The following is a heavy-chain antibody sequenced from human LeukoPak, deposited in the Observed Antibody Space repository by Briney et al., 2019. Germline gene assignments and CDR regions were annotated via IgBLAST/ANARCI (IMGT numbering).Heavy chain of an antibody. V-gene: IGHV3-48*04. CDR1: GFTFSSYA. Sequence: GGSLRLSCAASGFTFSSYAMHWVRQAPGKGLEWVSYISSSSSTIYYADSVKGRFTISRDNAKNSLYLQMNSLRAEDTAVYYCARDRRISGSFKRDYYGMDVWGQGTTVTVSS. D-gene: IGHD1-26*01. CDR2: ISSSSSTI. CDR3: ARDRRISGSFKRDYYGMDV. J-gene: IGHJ6*02.